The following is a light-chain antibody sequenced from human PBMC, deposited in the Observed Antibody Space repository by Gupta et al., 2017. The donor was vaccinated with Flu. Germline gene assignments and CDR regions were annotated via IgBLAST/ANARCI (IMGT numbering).Light chain of an antibody. V-gene: IGKV1-12*01. CDR2: AAS. Sequence: PSTVSASVGDRVSITCRASPHINSWLAWYQKKPGQAPKVLIYAASRVQSGVPSRFSGSGYGTDFTLTISSLQPEDFATYVCVQANSFPLSFGGGTKVEMK. J-gene: IGKJ4*01. CDR3: VQANSFPLS. CDR1: PHINSW.